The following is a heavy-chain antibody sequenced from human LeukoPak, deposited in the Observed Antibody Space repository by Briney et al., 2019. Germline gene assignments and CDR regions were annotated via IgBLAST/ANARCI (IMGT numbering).Heavy chain of an antibody. J-gene: IGHJ4*02. CDR1: GFTFSSYA. V-gene: IGHV3-21*01. D-gene: IGHD4-17*01. CDR3: ARDYYGDYSFDY. Sequence: GGSLRLSCAASGFTFSSYAMSWVRQAPGKGLEWVSSISSGSTYIYYADSVKGRFTVSRDNAKNSLFLQMNSLRAEDTAVYYCARDYYGDYSFDYWGQGTLVTVPS. CDR2: ISSGSTYI.